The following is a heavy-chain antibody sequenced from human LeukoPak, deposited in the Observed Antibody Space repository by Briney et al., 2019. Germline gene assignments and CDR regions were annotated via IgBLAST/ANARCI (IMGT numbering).Heavy chain of an antibody. CDR3: TTGATYSPGAFDI. V-gene: IGHV3-15*01. CDR2: IKSKTSGGTT. CDR1: GFTFTNAW. D-gene: IGHD3-16*01. J-gene: IGHJ3*02. Sequence: GGSLRLSCAASGFTFTNAWMSWVRQAPGKGLEWVGRIKSKTSGGTTDYAAPVKGRFTISRDDSQNTLFLQMNSLKTEDTAVYYRTTGATYSPGAFDIWGQGTMVTVSS.